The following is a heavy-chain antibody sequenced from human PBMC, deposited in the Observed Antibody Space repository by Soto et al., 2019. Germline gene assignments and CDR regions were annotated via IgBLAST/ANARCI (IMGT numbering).Heavy chain of an antibody. V-gene: IGHV1-18*01. J-gene: IGHJ4*02. D-gene: IGHD5-18*01. Sequence: QVQLVQSGAAVKKPGASVKVSCKASGYTFTSYGIRWVRQAPGQGLEWMGWISAYNGNTNYAQKLQGRVTMTTDTSTSTAYMELRSPRSDDTAVYYCAREPEPYTAMAVDYWGQGTLVTVSS. CDR1: GYTFTSYG. CDR3: AREPEPYTAMAVDY. CDR2: ISAYNGNT.